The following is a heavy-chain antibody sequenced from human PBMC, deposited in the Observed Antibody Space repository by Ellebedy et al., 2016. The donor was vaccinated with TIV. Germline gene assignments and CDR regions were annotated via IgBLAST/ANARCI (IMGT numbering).Heavy chain of an antibody. Sequence: ASVKVSCKASGYTFTSYFMYWVRQAPGQGLEWVGGGTGGGVGTNYAQKFQGRVTMTRDTSTSTVYMELSSLRSEDTAVYYCARGDKYYYESSGYYYTYWGQGTLVTVSS. CDR2: GTGGGVGT. CDR1: GYTFTSYF. V-gene: IGHV1-46*01. D-gene: IGHD3-22*01. J-gene: IGHJ4*02. CDR3: ARGDKYYYESSGYYYTY.